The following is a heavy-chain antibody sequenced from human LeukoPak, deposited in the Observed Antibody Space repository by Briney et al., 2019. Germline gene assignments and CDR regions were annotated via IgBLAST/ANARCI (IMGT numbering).Heavy chain of an antibody. V-gene: IGHV4-39*01. Sequence: PSETLSLTCTVSGVSISSSNSYWGWIRQPPGKGLEWIGSIDYSGNTYYNAALKSPFSISIDTSKNQFSLRLTLVIAADAAVYYCARQTGSGLFILPGGQGTLVTVSS. CDR2: IDYSGNT. J-gene: IGHJ4*02. D-gene: IGHD3/OR15-3a*01. CDR1: GVSISSSNSY. CDR3: ARQTGSGLFILP.